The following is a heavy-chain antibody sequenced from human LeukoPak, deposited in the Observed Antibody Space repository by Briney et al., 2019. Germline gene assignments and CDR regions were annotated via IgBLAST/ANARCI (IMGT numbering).Heavy chain of an antibody. V-gene: IGHV3-30-3*01. CDR1: GFTFSSYA. J-gene: IGHJ4*02. D-gene: IGHD3-10*01. CDR3: ARRAVRGGYGSSWFDY. Sequence: PEGSLRLSCAASGFTFSSYAMHWVRQAPGKGLEWVAVISYDGSNKYDADSVKGRFTISRDNSKNTLYLQMNSLRAEDTAVYYCARRAVRGGYGSSWFDYWGQGTLVTVSS. CDR2: ISYDGSNK.